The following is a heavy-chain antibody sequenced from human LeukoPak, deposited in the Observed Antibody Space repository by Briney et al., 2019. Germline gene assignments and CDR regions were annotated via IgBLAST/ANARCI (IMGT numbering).Heavy chain of an antibody. CDR1: GFTFSSYA. Sequence: QSGGSLRLSCAASGFTFSSYAMSWVRQAPGKGLEWVSAISGSGGGTYYADSVKGRFSISRDNSKNTLDLQMNSLRAEDTAVYYCAKGASGNSMWYFDYWGQGTLVTVSS. D-gene: IGHD3-22*01. CDR2: ISGSGGGT. J-gene: IGHJ4*02. CDR3: AKGASGNSMWYFDY. V-gene: IGHV3-23*01.